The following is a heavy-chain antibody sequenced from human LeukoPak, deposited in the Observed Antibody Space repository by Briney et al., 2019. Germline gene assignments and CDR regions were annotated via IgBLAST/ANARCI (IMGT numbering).Heavy chain of an antibody. CDR3: ARGRHVVVPAAILPFDY. J-gene: IGHJ4*02. CDR2: IYSGGST. CDR1: GFTVSSNY. D-gene: IGHD2-2*01. Sequence: GGSLRLSCAASGFTVSSNYMSWVRQAPGKGLEWVSVIYSGGSTYYADSVKGRFTISRDNSKNTLYLQMNSLRAEDTAVYYCARGRHVVVPAAILPFDYWGQGTLVTVSS. V-gene: IGHV3-53*01.